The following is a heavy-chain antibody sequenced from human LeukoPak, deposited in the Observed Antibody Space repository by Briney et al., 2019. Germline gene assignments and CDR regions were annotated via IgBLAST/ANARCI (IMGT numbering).Heavy chain of an antibody. Sequence: GSVNLSCEVSGYTFTSYYMHCGPRAPGQGLEWMGIINPSGGSTSYAQKFQGRVTMTRDTSTSTVYMELSSLRSEDTAVYYCARDRDELIVEMATRYYLDYWGQGTLVTVSS. J-gene: IGHJ4*02. CDR1: GYTFTSYY. CDR2: INPSGGST. CDR3: ARDRDELIVEMATRYYLDY. D-gene: IGHD5-24*01. V-gene: IGHV1-46*01.